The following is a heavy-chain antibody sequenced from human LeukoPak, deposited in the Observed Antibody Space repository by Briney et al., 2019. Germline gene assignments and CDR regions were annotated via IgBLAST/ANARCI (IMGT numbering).Heavy chain of an antibody. CDR3: AKDLAYYYDSSGYYYSYYFDY. Sequence: GGSLRLSCAASGFIFSSYAMSWVRQAPGKGLEWVSAISGSGGSTYYADSVKGRFTISRDTSKNTLYLHMNSLRAEDTAVYYCAKDLAYYYDSSGYYYSYYFDYWGQGTLVTVSS. V-gene: IGHV3-23*01. J-gene: IGHJ4*02. CDR2: ISGSGGST. CDR1: GFIFSSYA. D-gene: IGHD3-22*01.